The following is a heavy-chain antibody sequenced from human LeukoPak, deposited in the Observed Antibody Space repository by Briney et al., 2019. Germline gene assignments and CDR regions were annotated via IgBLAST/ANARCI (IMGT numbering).Heavy chain of an antibody. CDR1: GFTFSNDD. J-gene: IGHJ6*02. CDR2: IGTAGDT. V-gene: IGHV3-13*01. D-gene: IGHD6-6*01. Sequence: GGSLRLSCAASGFTFSNDDMHWVRQATGRGLERVSTIGTAGDTYYSGSVKGRFTSSRENAKNSLHLQMNSLRAGDTAVYYCARSSSSSRRGSYYYNGMDVWGQGTTVTVSS. CDR3: ARSSSSSRRGSYYYNGMDV.